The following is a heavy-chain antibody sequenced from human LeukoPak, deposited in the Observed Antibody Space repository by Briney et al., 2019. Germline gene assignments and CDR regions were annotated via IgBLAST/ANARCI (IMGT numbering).Heavy chain of an antibody. Sequence: GGSLRLSCAASAFTFSNYAMSWVRQAPGKGLEWVSLISGGGDYTYYADSVKGRFTISRDSSKKTLYLQLNSLRAEDTALYYCAKDAIGGGGSMVRGVIIDYWGQGTLVSVSS. J-gene: IGHJ4*02. CDR2: ISGGGDYT. CDR1: AFTFSNYA. CDR3: AKDAIGGGGSMVRGVIIDY. V-gene: IGHV3-23*01. D-gene: IGHD3-10*01.